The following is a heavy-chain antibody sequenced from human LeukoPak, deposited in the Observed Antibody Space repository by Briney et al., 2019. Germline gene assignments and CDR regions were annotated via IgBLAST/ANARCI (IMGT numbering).Heavy chain of an antibody. J-gene: IGHJ4*02. V-gene: IGHV4-59*04. D-gene: IGHD7-27*01. CDR3: ARHPAALTGVDY. Sequence: SETLSLTCTVSGGSISSYYWSWIRQPPGKGLEWTGYIYYSGSTYYNPSLKSRVTISVDTSKNQFSLNLSSVTAADTAVYYCARHPAALTGVDYWGQGTLVTVSS. CDR1: GGSISSYY. CDR2: IYYSGST.